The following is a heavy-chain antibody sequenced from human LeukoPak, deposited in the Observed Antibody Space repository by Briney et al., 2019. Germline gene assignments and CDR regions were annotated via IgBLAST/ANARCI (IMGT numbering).Heavy chain of an antibody. D-gene: IGHD3-10*01. CDR1: RGSISSYY. CDR3: ARAPLLWFPYYFDY. V-gene: IGHV4-34*01. Sequence: SETLSLTCTASRGSISSYYWSWIRQPPGKGLEWIGEINHSGSTNYNPSLKSRVTISVDTSKNQFSLKLSSVTAADTAVYYCARAPLLWFPYYFDYWGQGTLVTASS. J-gene: IGHJ4*02. CDR2: INHSGST.